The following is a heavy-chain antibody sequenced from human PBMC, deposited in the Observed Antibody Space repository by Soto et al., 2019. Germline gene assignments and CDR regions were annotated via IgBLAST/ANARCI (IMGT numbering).Heavy chain of an antibody. Sequence: LSLTCTVSGGSISDGYYWTWIRQHPGKGLEWIGSISASGSTSYNPSLKSRLTVSVDKSKNQFSLNLRSVTAADTAVYYCARRDRSGFSYWLDTWGQGTLVTVSS. D-gene: IGHD3-22*01. V-gene: IGHV4-31*03. J-gene: IGHJ5*02. CDR1: GGSISDGYY. CDR2: ISASGST. CDR3: ARRDRSGFSYWLDT.